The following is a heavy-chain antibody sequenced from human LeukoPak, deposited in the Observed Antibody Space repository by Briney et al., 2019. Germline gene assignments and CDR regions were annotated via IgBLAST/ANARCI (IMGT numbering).Heavy chain of an antibody. Sequence: ASVKVSCKASGYTFINYGIGWVRQAPGQGLEWMGWISAYNGDTNYAQKVQGRVTMTTETSTSTVYMELRSLRSDDTAVYYCARHYDAGKDDAFHIWGQGTMVTVSS. J-gene: IGHJ3*02. CDR3: ARHYDAGKDDAFHI. D-gene: IGHD3-10*01. CDR2: ISAYNGDT. CDR1: GYTFINYG. V-gene: IGHV1-18*01.